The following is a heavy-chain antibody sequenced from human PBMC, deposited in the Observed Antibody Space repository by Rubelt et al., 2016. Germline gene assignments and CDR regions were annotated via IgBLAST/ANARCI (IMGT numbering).Heavy chain of an antibody. Sequence: QVQLQQWGAGLLKPSETLSLTCAVYGGSFSGYYWSWIRQPPGKGLEWIGEINHSGCTNYNPSLKGRVTISEDTPKNRFSLRLGSVTAAETAVYYCARRLQQLEVGAFDIWGQGTMVTVSS. D-gene: IGHD6-6*01. J-gene: IGHJ3*02. V-gene: IGHV4-34*01. CDR3: ARRLQQLEVGAFDI. CDR2: INHSGCT. CDR1: GGSFSGYY.